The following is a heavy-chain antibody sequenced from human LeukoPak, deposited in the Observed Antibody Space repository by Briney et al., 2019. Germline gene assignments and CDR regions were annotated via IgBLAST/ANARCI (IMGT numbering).Heavy chain of an antibody. V-gene: IGHV1-2*02. CDR3: ARALNAGYSPYYFDY. J-gene: IGHJ4*02. Sequence: ASVKVSCKASGYTFTGDYMHWVRQAPGQGLEWMGWINPNSGGTNYAQKFQGRVTMTRDTSISTAYMELSRLRSDDTAVYYCARALNAGYSPYYFDYWGQGTLVTVSS. CDR1: GYTFTGDY. D-gene: IGHD5-18*01. CDR2: INPNSGGT.